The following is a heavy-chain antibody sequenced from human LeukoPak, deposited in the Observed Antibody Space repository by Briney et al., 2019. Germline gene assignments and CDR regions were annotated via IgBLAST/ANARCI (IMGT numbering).Heavy chain of an antibody. CDR1: GFTFSDYY. V-gene: IGHV3-11*01. J-gene: IGHJ4*02. D-gene: IGHD3-10*01. CDR3: ARGALGSYDY. Sequence: GGSLRLSCAASGFTFSDYYMFWIRQAPGKGLEWISYISNSGSTMYYADSVKGRFTISRDNAKNSLYLQMNSLRAEDTAVYYCARGALGSYDYWGQGTLVTVSS. CDR2: ISNSGSTM.